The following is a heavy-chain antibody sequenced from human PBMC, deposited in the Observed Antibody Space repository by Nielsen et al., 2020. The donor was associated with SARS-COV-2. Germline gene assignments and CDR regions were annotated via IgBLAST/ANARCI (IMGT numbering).Heavy chain of an antibody. D-gene: IGHD6-13*01. CDR1: GGSISSGGYS. V-gene: IGHV4-30-2*01. CDR2: IYHSGST. Sequence: LRLSCAVSGGSISSGGYSWSWIRQPPGKGLEWIGYIYHSGSTYYNPSLKSRVTISVDRSKNQFSLKLSSVTAADTAVYYCARDRYSSSWINWFDPWGQGTLVTVSS. J-gene: IGHJ5*02. CDR3: ARDRYSSSWINWFDP.